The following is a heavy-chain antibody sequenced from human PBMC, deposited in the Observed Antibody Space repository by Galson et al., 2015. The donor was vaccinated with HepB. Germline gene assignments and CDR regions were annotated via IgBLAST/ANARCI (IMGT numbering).Heavy chain of an antibody. CDR2: ISGGGGST. CDR1: GFTFRSYA. Sequence: SLRLSCAASGFTFRSYAMSWARQAPGKGLEWVSSISGGGGSTDYADSVKGRFTISRDNSKNSLYLQMNSLRAEDTAVYYCAKDFAPNIGVMDYWGQGTLVTVSS. J-gene: IGHJ4*02. CDR3: AKDFAPNIGVMDY. D-gene: IGHD2-8*01. V-gene: IGHV3-23*01.